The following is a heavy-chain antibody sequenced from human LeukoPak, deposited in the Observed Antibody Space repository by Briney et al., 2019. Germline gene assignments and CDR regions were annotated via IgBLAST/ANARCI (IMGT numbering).Heavy chain of an antibody. CDR1: GYTFTTYA. CDR3: AREPAKRDYVWGSYRYHNWFDP. CDR2: INAGNGNT. D-gene: IGHD3-16*02. V-gene: IGHV1-3*01. Sequence: ASVKVSCKASGYTFTTYAMHWARQAPGQRLEWMGWINAGNGNTKYSQKFQARVTMTTDTSTSTAYMELRSLRSDDTAVYYCAREPAKRDYVWGSYRYHNWFDPWGQGTLVTVSS. J-gene: IGHJ5*02.